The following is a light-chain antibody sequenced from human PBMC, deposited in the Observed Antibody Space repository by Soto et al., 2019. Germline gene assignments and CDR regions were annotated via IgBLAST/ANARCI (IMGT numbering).Light chain of an antibody. Sequence: SQSPSSLSASVRDRVTITCRAAESISDYFAWYQQRPGQPPRLLIYGASSRATGIPDRFSGSGSGTDFTLSISRLEPEDFALYYCQQYERSSITFGQGTRLEIK. V-gene: IGKV3-20*01. CDR2: GAS. CDR3: QQYERSSIT. CDR1: ESISDY. J-gene: IGKJ5*01.